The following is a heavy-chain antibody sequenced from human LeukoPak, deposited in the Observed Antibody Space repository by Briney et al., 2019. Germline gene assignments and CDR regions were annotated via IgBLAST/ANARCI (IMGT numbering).Heavy chain of an antibody. Sequence: GGSLRLSCAASGFPFSDYTMHWVRQTPGKGLEWVSGITWNSDTMHYADSVKGRFTISRDNAKNSLYLQMNSVRAEDTALCYCAKDSVPGLGYFYMAVWGKGTTVAVSS. J-gene: IGHJ6*03. V-gene: IGHV3-9*01. D-gene: IGHD6-19*01. CDR1: GFPFSDYT. CDR2: ITWNSDTM. CDR3: AKDSVPGLGYFYMAV.